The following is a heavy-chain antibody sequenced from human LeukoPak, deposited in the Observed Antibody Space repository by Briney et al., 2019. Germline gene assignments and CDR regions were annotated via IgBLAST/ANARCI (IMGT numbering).Heavy chain of an antibody. J-gene: IGHJ4*02. CDR1: GFTFTTFA. V-gene: IGHV3-23*05. CDR3: AKSPRESCRGAICYAFDY. Sequence: QSGGSLRLSCAASGFTFTTFAMSWVRRSPGKRLEWVAATAANGRDTYHADSVKGRFTVSRDNSRNTLYLQMNGLRAEDTAVYYCAKSPRESCRGAICYAFDYWAQGTLVTVSS. D-gene: IGHD2-2*01. CDR2: TAANGRDT.